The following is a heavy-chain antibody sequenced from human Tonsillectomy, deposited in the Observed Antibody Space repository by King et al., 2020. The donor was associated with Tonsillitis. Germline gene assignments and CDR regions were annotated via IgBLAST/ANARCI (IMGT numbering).Heavy chain of an antibody. CDR2: VYGAGSTT. CDR3: ARFLDGSGSYTNGSP. Sequence: VQLVESGGGLVQPGGSLRLSCAASGFTISNYAMSWVRQAPGKGLEWVSVVYGAGSTTYYADSVKGRFTISRDNSKNTLYLQMNSRRAEDTAVYYCARFLDGSGSYTNGSPWGQGTLVTVSS. J-gene: IGHJ4*02. D-gene: IGHD3-10*01. CDR1: GFTISNYA. V-gene: IGHV3-23*03.